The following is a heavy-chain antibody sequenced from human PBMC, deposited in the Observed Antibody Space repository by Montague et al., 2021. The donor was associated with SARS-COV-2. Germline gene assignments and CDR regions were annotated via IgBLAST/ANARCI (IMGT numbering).Heavy chain of an antibody. D-gene: IGHD3-3*01. J-gene: IGHJ3*02. Sequence: SETLSLTCAVHGTSFSGYYWNWIRQPPGKGLEWIGEINHGGSTKYSPSLKSRLTISADTSKNQFSLKLSSVTAADTAVYYCARVRGNTIFGVVIISAFDIWGQGTMVTVSS. CDR3: ARVRGNTIFGVVIISAFDI. CDR1: GTSFSGYY. CDR2: INHGGST. V-gene: IGHV4-34*01.